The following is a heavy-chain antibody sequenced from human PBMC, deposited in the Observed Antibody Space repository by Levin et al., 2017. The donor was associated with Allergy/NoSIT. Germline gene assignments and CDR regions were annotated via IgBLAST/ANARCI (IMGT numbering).Heavy chain of an antibody. J-gene: IGHJ4*02. D-gene: IGHD7-27*01. CDR2: ISGSGGNT. Sequence: PGGSLRLSCAASGFTFSNYAMSWVRQAPGKGLEWVSAISGSGGNTYYADSVKGRFTISRDNSKNTLYLQMNSLRAEDTALYYCAKVVSEQLPNWAYFDYWGQGTLVTVSS. CDR1: GFTFSNYA. V-gene: IGHV3-23*01. CDR3: AKVVSEQLPNWAYFDY.